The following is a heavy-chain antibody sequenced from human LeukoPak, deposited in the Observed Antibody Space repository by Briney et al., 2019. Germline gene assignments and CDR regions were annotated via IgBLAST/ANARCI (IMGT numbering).Heavy chain of an antibody. CDR2: IKQDGSEK. V-gene: IGHV3-7*01. J-gene: IGHJ4*02. Sequence: GGSLRLSCAASGFTFSSYWMSWVRQAPGKGLEWVANIKQDGSEKYYVDSVKGRFTISRDNAKNSLYLQMNSLRAEDTAVYYCARDRGYDFWSGISFRNGADDYWGQGTLVTVSS. CDR3: ARDRGYDFWSGISFRNGADDY. CDR1: GFTFSSYW. D-gene: IGHD3-3*01.